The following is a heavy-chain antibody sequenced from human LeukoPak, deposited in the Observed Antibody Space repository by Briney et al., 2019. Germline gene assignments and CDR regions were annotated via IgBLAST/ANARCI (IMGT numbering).Heavy chain of an antibody. D-gene: IGHD4-17*01. Sequence: SVKVSCKTSGGTFSNYLISWVRQAPGQGLEWVGGIIPMFGTPNYAQKFQGRFTITADESTSTAYMELSSLRSEDTAIYYCAIVPWDYDDYVGRDYWGQGTLVTVSS. CDR2: IIPMFGTP. CDR1: GGTFSNYL. J-gene: IGHJ4*02. V-gene: IGHV1-69*13. CDR3: AIVPWDYDDYVGRDY.